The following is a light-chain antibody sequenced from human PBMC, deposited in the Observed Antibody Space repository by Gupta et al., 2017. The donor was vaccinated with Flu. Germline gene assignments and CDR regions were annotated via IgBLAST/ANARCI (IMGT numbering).Light chain of an antibody. CDR3: RSYDASMNGGI. J-gene: IGLJ1*01. Sequence: HSALTQPPSASGSPGPSVTISCPRTSCDVGGYHYVFWYQQPPGTAPKLLIYDITKRPSGVPDRFSGSKSGNSASLTISGLQAEDEADYYCRSYDASMNGGIFGTGTKVTVL. V-gene: IGLV2-8*01. CDR1: SCDVGGYHY. CDR2: DIT.